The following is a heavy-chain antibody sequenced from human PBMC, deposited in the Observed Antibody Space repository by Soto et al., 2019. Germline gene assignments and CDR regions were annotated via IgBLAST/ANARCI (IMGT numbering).Heavy chain of an antibody. CDR1: GFTFSSYA. CDR3: AKEPTSRGYIDY. D-gene: IGHD6-13*01. V-gene: IGHV3-23*01. CDR2: ISGSGGST. Sequence: GGSLSLSCVASGFTFSSYAMRWVRQAPGKGLEWVSAISGSGGSTFYADSVKGRCTISRDNSKNTLYLQMNSLRAEDTAVYYCAKEPTSRGYIDYWGQGTLVTVSS. J-gene: IGHJ4*02.